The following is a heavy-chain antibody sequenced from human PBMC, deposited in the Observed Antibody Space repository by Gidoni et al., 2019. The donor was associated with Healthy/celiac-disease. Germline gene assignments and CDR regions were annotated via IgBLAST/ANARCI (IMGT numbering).Heavy chain of an antibody. J-gene: IGHJ4*02. V-gene: IGHV3-30-3*01. CDR1: GFTFSSYA. CDR2: ISYDGSNK. Sequence: QVQLVASGGGVVQPGRSLRLSCAASGFTFSSYALHWVRQAPGKGLEWVAVISYDGSNKYYADSVKGRFTISRDNSKNTLYLQRNSLRAEDTAVYYCARDGLGDGYNLDYWGQGTLVTVSS. CDR3: ARDGLGDGYNLDY. D-gene: IGHD5-12*01.